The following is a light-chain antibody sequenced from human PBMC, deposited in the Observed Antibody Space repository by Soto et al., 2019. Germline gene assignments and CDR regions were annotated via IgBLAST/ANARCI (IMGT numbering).Light chain of an antibody. V-gene: IGKV4-1*01. CDR2: WAS. Sequence: DIVMTQSPDSLAVSLGERATINCKSNQSVLYNSNNKNDLAWYQQKPGQPPKLLIYWASTRESGVSDRFSGGGSGTDFTLPISSLQAEDVAVYYCQQYYSTPWTFGQGTKVEIK. CDR1: QSVLYNSNNKND. CDR3: QQYYSTPWT. J-gene: IGKJ1*01.